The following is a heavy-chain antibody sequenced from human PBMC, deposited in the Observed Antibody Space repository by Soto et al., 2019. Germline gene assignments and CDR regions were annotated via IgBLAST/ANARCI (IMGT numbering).Heavy chain of an antibody. CDR2: ISGSGGST. V-gene: IGHV3-23*01. Sequence: GGSLRLSCAASGFTFSSYAMSWVRQAPGKGLEWVSAISGSGGSTYYADSVKGRFTISRDNSKNTLYLQMNSLRAEDTAVYYCAKDESKYYYYYGMDVWGQGTTVTVSS. CDR1: GFTFSSYA. J-gene: IGHJ6*02. CDR3: AKDESKYYYYYGMDV.